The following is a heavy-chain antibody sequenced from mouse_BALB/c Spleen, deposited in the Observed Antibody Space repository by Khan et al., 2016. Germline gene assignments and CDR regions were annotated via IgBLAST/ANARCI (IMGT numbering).Heavy chain of an antibody. CDR3: TRLYYYGTSDY. D-gene: IGHD1-1*01. V-gene: IGHV4-1*02. CDR1: GFDFSRYW. Sequence: KLPESGGGLVQPGGSLKLSCAASGFDFSRYWMSWVRQAPGKGLEWIGEINPDSSTINYTPSLKDKFIISRDNAKNTLYLQMSKVRSEDTALYDCTRLYYYGTSDYWGQGTTLTVSS. J-gene: IGHJ2*01. CDR2: INPDSSTI.